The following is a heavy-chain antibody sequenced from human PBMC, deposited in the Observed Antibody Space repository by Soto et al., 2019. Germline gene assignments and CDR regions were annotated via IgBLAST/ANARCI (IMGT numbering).Heavy chain of an antibody. V-gene: IGHV3-74*01. Sequence: LRLSCAASGFTFSNYWMHWVRQAPGKGLMWVSRINSDGSSTTYADSVKGRFTISRDNAKNSLYLQMNSLRAEDTAVYYCARDQLYYNDISGRPLNAFDVWGQGTMVTVSS. CDR2: INSDGSST. CDR1: GFTFSNYW. CDR3: ARDQLYYNDISGRPLNAFDV. D-gene: IGHD3-22*01. J-gene: IGHJ3*01.